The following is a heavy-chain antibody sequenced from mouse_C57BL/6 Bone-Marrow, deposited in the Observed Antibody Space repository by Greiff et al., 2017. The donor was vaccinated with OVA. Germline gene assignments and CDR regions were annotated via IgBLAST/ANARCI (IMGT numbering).Heavy chain of an antibody. CDR3: ARQGGYYPAWFAY. Sequence: VQLKESRGGLVQPGESLKLSCESNEYEFPSHDMSWVRKTPEKRLELVAAINSDGGSTYYPDTMERRFIISRDNTKKTLYLQMSSLRSEDTALYYCARQGGYYPAWFAYWGQGTLVTVSA. D-gene: IGHD2-3*01. J-gene: IGHJ3*01. CDR2: INSDGGST. V-gene: IGHV5-2*01. CDR1: EYEFPSHD.